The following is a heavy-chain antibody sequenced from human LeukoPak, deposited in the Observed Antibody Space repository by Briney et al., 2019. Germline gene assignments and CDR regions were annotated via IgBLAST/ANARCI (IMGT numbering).Heavy chain of an antibody. Sequence: SETLSLTCAVYGGSFSGYYWSWIRQPPGKGLEWIGRIYTSGSTNYNPSLKSRVTMSVDTSKNQFSLKLSSVTAADTAVYYCARSTVTGYFQHWGQGTLVTVSS. J-gene: IGHJ1*01. V-gene: IGHV4-59*10. D-gene: IGHD4-17*01. CDR2: IYTSGST. CDR1: GGSFSGYY. CDR3: ARSTVTGYFQH.